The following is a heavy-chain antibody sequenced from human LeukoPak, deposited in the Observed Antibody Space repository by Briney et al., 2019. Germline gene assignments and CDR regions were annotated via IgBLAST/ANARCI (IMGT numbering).Heavy chain of an antibody. CDR3: ARGPVGGATYYDGDAFDI. V-gene: IGHV4-61*01. J-gene: IGHJ3*02. D-gene: IGHD1-26*01. Sequence: SETLSLTCAVSGGSISSSTNWWSWVRQPPGKGLEWIGYIYYSGSTNYNPSLKSRVTISVDTSKNQFSLKLSSVTAVDTAVYYCARGPVGGATYYDGDAFDIWGQGTMLTVSS. CDR2: IYYSGST. CDR1: GGSISSSTNW.